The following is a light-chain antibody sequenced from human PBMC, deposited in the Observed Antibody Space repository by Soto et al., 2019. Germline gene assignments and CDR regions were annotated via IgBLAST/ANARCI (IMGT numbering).Light chain of an antibody. CDR1: QSVSSN. V-gene: IGKV3-15*01. Sequence: EIGMTQSPATLSVSPGERATLSCMASQSVSSNLACYQQKPGQAPRLLIYGASTRATGIPARFSCSGSGTEFTLNISSLQSEDFAVYYCQHYNNWPRTFGQGTKVEIK. J-gene: IGKJ1*01. CDR3: QHYNNWPRT. CDR2: GAS.